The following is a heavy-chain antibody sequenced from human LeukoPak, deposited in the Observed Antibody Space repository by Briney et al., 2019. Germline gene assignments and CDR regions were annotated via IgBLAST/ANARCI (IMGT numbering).Heavy chain of an antibody. J-gene: IGHJ4*02. Sequence: PSGTLSLTRAVSGYSISSGYYWGWIPRPPGKGLEGIGRIYHSGSTYYNPSLQSRVTNSLDTSKNKFSLYMSHFTAGEPAVYYCGRSTAARFVTWGEGALVTVSS. CDR2: IYHSGST. V-gene: IGHV4-38-2*01. CDR3: GRSTAARFVT. D-gene: IGHD6-13*01. CDR1: GYSISSGYY.